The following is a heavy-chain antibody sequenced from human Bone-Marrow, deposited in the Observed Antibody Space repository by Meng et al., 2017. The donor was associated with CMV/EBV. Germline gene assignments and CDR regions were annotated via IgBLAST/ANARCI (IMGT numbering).Heavy chain of an antibody. Sequence: GGSLRLSCAASGFTFSSYAMHWVRQAPGKGLEWVAVISYDGSNKYYADSVKGRFTISRDNSKNTMYLQMSSLRTEDTAVYYCAKTGGVPTTLYYYGLDVWGQGTAVTVSS. CDR1: GFTFSSYA. J-gene: IGHJ6*02. CDR2: ISYDGSNK. CDR3: AKTGGVPTTLYYYGLDV. D-gene: IGHD3-10*01. V-gene: IGHV3-30*14.